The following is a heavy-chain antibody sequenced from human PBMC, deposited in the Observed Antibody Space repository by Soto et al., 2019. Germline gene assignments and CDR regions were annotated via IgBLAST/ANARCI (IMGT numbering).Heavy chain of an antibody. CDR1: GFTFSSYA. CDR3: AKAPDGGNSGLNYAFDI. J-gene: IGHJ3*02. Sequence: ARSLRLSCPASGFTFSSYAMHWVRQAPGKGLEWVAVISYDGSNKYYADSVKGRFTISRDNSKNTLCPQMNSLRAEDTAVYYCAKAPDGGNSGLNYAFDIWGQGTMVTVSS. CDR2: ISYDGSNK. V-gene: IGHV3-30*18. D-gene: IGHD2-21*02.